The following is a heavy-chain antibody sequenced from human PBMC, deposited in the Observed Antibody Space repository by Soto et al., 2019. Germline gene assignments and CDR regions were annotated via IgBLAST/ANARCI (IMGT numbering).Heavy chain of an antibody. J-gene: IGHJ4*02. Sequence: GGSLRLSCAASGFTFSSYSMNWVRQAPGKGLEWVSYISSSSSTIYYADSVKGRFTISRDNAKNSLYLQMNSLRAEDTAVYYCARRGTTETTSFASWGQGPLATVSS. CDR1: GFTFSSYS. CDR3: ARRGTTETTSFAS. D-gene: IGHD1-1*01. V-gene: IGHV3-48*01. CDR2: ISSSSSTI.